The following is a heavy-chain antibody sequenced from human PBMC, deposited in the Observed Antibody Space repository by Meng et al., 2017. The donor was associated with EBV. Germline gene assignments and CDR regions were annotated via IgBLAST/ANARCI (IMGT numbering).Heavy chain of an antibody. Sequence: QLQLRESGPGQVKPSETLALTCTVSGDSISSFYYWGWIRQPPGRGLEWIGSVHYTGSTYYSPSLKSRVTVSVDTSKNQFSLRLTSVTAADTAVYYCARPFPSWQSPRLDPFGAWGQGTLVPVSS. CDR1: GDSISSFYY. CDR2: VHYTGST. V-gene: IGHV4-39*01. D-gene: IGHD6-19*01. CDR3: ARPFPSWQSPRLDPFGA. J-gene: IGHJ5*02.